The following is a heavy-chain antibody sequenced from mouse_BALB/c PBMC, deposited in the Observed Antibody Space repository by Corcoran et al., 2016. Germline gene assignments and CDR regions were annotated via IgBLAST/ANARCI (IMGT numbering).Heavy chain of an antibody. V-gene: IGHV1-9*01. D-gene: IGHD2-14*01. CDR3: ARLDYRYGYDIMDY. J-gene: IGHJ4*01. Sequence: QVQLQQSGAELMKPGASVKISCKATGYTFSSYWIEWVKQRPGHGLEWIGEILPGSGSTNYNEKFKGKATFTADTSSNTAYMQLSSLTSEDSGVYYCARLDYRYGYDIMDYWGQGTSVTVSS. CDR1: GYTFSSYW. CDR2: ILPGSGST.